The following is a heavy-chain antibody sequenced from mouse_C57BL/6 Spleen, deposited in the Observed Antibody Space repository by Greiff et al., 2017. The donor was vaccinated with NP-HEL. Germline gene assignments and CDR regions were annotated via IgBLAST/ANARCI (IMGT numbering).Heavy chain of an antibody. CDR2: IHPNSGST. J-gene: IGHJ2*01. V-gene: IGHV1-64*01. CDR3: ARGGDMGYYFDY. D-gene: IGHD1-1*02. CDR1: GYTFTSYW. Sequence: QVQLQQPGAELVKPGASVKLSCKASGYTFTSYWMHWVKQRPGQGLEWIGMIHPNSGSTNYNEKFKSKATLTVDKSSSTAYMQLSSLTSEDSAVYYCARGGDMGYYFDYWGQGTTLTVSS.